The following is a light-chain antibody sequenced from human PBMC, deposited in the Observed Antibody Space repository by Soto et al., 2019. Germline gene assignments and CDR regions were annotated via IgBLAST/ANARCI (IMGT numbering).Light chain of an antibody. CDR3: QQRSHWPDT. CDR2: DAS. J-gene: IGKJ2*01. Sequence: EIVLTQSPATMSLSPGERATLSCRASQDVRTYLAWYQQKPGQAPRLLIYDASKRATAIPARFSGSGSGRDFTLTISSLEPDDFAVYYCQQRSHWPDTFGQGTRLEI. CDR1: QDVRTY. V-gene: IGKV3-11*02.